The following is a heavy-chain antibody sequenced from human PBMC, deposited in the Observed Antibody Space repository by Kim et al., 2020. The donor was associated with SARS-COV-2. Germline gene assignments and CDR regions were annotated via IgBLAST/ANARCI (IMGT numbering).Heavy chain of an antibody. V-gene: IGHV3-66*01. CDR1: GFTVSRSY. J-gene: IGHJ3*02. CDR2: IYAGGTT. CDR3: ARDRGERGRLGAFDI. Sequence: GGSLRLSCAASGFTVSRSYMSWVRQAPGKGLEWVSAIYAGGTTQYADYVKGRFAISRDNYKNTLHLQMNSLRADDTAVYYCARDRGERGRLGAFDIWGQG. D-gene: IGHD1-1*01.